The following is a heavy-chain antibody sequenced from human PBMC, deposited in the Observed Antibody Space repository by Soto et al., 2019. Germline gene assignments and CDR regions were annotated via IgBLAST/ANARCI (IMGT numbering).Heavy chain of an antibody. CDR1: NGSISGYY. J-gene: IGHJ5*02. Sequence: QLQESGPGLVEPSETLSHTCTVSNGSISGYYWSWIRQPAGKGLEWIGRVYSSGSTYYNPSLKSRVTMSVDTSNNHFSLRLTSVTAADTAIYYCARASPTVTRVSSWFDPWGPGTLVTVSS. CDR2: VYSSGST. CDR3: ARASPTVTRVSSWFDP. D-gene: IGHD4-17*01. V-gene: IGHV4-4*07.